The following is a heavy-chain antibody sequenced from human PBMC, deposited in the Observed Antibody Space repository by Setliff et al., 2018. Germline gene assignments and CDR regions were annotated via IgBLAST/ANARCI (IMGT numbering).Heavy chain of an antibody. D-gene: IGHD2-21*02. Sequence: PGGSLRLSCAASGFTFSSYAMHWVRQAPGKGLEWVAVISYDGSNKYYADSVKGRFTISRDNSKNTLYLQMNSLRLEDTAIYYCARDAGGDYDNWGQGTLVTVSS. J-gene: IGHJ4*02. CDR3: ARDAGGDYDN. CDR1: GFTFSSYA. V-gene: IGHV3-30*14. CDR2: ISYDGSNK.